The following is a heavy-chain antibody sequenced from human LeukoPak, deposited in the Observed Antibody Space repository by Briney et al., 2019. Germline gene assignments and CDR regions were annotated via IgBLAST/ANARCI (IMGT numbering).Heavy chain of an antibody. CDR2: ISAYNGNT. Sequence: GSVKVSCKASGYTFTGYYMHWVRQAPGQGLEWMGWISAYNGNTNYAQKLQGRVTMTTDTSTSTAYMELRSLRSDDTAVYYCARDGGSSPNDYWGQGALVTVSS. CDR1: GYTFTGYY. V-gene: IGHV1-18*04. CDR3: ARDGGSSPNDY. D-gene: IGHD6-6*01. J-gene: IGHJ4*02.